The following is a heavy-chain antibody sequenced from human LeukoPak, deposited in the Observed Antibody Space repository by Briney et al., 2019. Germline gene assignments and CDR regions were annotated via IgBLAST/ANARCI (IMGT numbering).Heavy chain of an antibody. CDR1: GFTFSSYW. D-gene: IGHD3-3*01. V-gene: IGHV3-7*03. J-gene: IGHJ4*02. Sequence: GGSLRLSCAASGFTFSSYWMSWVRQAPGKGLEWVGNIKQDGSEKYYVDSVKGRFTISRDNAKNSLYLQMNSLRAEDTAVYYCAKDRYYDFWSGYYTGDYWGQGTLVTVSS. CDR2: IKQDGSEK. CDR3: AKDRYYDFWSGYYTGDY.